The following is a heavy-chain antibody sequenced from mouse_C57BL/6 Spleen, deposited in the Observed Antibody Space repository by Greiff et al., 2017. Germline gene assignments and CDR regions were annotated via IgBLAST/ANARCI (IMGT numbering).Heavy chain of an antibody. Sequence: EVKVEESGGGLVQPGGSMKLSCAASGFTFSDAWMDWVRQSPEKGLEWVAEIRNKANNHATYYAESVKGRFTISRDDSKSSVYLQMNSLRAEDTGIYYCTRRYGSSPAWFAYWGQGTLVTVSA. CDR2: IRNKANNHAT. CDR1: GFTFSDAW. D-gene: IGHD1-1*01. CDR3: TRRYGSSPAWFAY. V-gene: IGHV6-6*01. J-gene: IGHJ3*01.